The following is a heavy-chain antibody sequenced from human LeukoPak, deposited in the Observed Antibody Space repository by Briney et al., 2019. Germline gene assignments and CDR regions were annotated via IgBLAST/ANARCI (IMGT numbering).Heavy chain of an antibody. CDR2: INSDGSTT. CDR3: AKDIAYYYDSSGPLFDN. D-gene: IGHD3-22*01. J-gene: IGHJ4*02. V-gene: IGHV3-74*01. Sequence: GGSLRLSCAASGFTFSNAWMSWVRQAPGKGLVWVSRINSDGSTTSYADSVKGRFTISRDNSKNTLYLQMNSLRPEDTAVYYCAKDIAYYYDSSGPLFDNWGQGTLVTVSS. CDR1: GFTFSNAW.